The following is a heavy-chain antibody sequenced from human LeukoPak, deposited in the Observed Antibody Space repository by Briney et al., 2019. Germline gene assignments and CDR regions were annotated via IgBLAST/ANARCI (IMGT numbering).Heavy chain of an antibody. CDR3: AKGGWLEY. J-gene: IGHJ4*02. V-gene: IGHV3-23*01. CDR1: GSTFSTSA. Sequence: GGSLRLPCAASGSTFSTSAMSWVRQAPGKGLEWVSAISDSGGSTYYADSVKGRFTISRDNSKNTLYLQMNSLRAEDTAVHYCAKGGWLEYWGQGTLATVSS. D-gene: IGHD6-19*01. CDR2: ISDSGGST.